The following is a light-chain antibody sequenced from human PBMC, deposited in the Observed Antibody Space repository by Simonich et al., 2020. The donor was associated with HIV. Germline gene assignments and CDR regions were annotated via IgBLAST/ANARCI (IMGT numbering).Light chain of an antibody. CDR1: QSITSY. CDR2: AAS. V-gene: IGKV1-39*01. J-gene: IGKJ2*01. CDR3: QQSYSTLYA. Sequence: DIQTTQSPSSLSASVGDRVTITCRASQSITSYLNWYQQKPGKAPKLLIYAASSLQSGVPSRFSGSGSGTDFTITISSLQPEDFATDYCQQSYSTLYACGQGTKLEIK.